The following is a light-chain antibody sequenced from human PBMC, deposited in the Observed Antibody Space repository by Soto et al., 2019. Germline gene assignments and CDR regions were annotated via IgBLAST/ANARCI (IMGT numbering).Light chain of an antibody. CDR2: HTS. Sequence: EIVLTQFTDSLSLSPGERATLACRASQSVLKSDIDWYQKRLGQAPRLLIYHTSSRATGIPDMFSVRGSGADVTLRLSRLEPTDFAGYYCQHYRAPTQPVIFGGGTRMEMK. CDR1: QSVLKSD. J-gene: IGKJ4*01. CDR3: QHYRAPTQPVI. V-gene: IGKV3-20*01.